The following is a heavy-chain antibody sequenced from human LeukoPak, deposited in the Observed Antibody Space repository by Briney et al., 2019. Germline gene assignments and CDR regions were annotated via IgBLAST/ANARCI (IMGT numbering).Heavy chain of an antibody. CDR1: GGTFSSYA. V-gene: IGHV1-69*04. CDR3: ASTRFAEPTTVTRNWFDP. D-gene: IGHD4-17*01. Sequence: GAPVKVSCKASGGTFSSYAISWVRQAPGQGLEWMGRIIPILGIANYAQKFQGRVTITADKSTSTAYMELSSLRSEDTAVYYCASTRFAEPTTVTRNWFDPWGQGTLVTVSS. J-gene: IGHJ5*02. CDR2: IIPILGIA.